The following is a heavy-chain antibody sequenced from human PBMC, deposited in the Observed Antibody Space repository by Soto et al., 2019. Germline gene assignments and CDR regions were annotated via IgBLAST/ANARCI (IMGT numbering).Heavy chain of an antibody. CDR3: VAGYTTSWSDYYFDS. D-gene: IGHD6-13*01. J-gene: IGHJ4*02. CDR2: LYSGDTT. V-gene: IGHV3-53*01. Sequence: VRLMESGGGLIHPGGSLRLSCSASGFSVSDKYMSWVRQAPGKGLEWVSVLYSGDTTYYADSVKGRFSISRDDSKNTLHLPMNSLRGDDTAVYSCVAGYTTSWSDYYFDSWGQGSLVTVSS. CDR1: GFSVSDKY.